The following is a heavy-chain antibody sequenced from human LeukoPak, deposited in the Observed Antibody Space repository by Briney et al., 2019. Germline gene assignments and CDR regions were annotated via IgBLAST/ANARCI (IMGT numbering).Heavy chain of an antibody. V-gene: IGHV3-66*01. CDR2: IYSGGST. CDR1: GFTVSSNY. D-gene: IGHD4-17*01. J-gene: IGHJ4*02. CDR3: ARVDYGDCGFDY. Sequence: GGSLRLSCAASGFTVSSNYMSWVRQAPGKGLEWVSVIYSGGSTYYADSVKGRFTISRDNSKNTLYLQMNSLRAEDTAVYYCARVDYGDCGFDYWGQGTLVTVSS.